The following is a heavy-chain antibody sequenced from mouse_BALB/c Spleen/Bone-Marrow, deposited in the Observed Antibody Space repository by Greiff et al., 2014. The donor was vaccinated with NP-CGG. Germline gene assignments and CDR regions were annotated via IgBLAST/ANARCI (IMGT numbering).Heavy chain of an antibody. CDR3: TLWCYAMDY. J-gene: IGHJ4*01. CDR2: INPSNGGT. CDR1: GYTFTGYY. V-gene: IGHV1S81*02. Sequence: VQLQQSGAELVKPGASVKLSCKASGYTFTGYYMYWVKQRPGQGLEWIGEINPSNGGTNFNEKFKSKATLTVDKSSSTAYMQLSSLTSEDSAVYYCTLWCYAMDYWGQGTSVTVSS. D-gene: IGHD1-1*02.